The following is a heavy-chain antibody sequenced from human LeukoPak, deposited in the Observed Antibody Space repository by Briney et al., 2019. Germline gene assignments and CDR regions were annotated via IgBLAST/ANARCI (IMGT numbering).Heavy chain of an antibody. V-gene: IGHV4-4*02. CDR3: ARERIAVAETYYYYGMDV. Sequence: SGTLSLTCAVSGGSISSSNWWSWVHQPPGKGQEWIGKIYHSGSTNYNPYLKSRVTISVDTSKNQFSLKLSSVTAADTAVYYCARERIAVAETYYYYGMDVWGQGTTVTVSS. J-gene: IGHJ6*02. CDR1: GGSISSSNW. D-gene: IGHD6-19*01. CDR2: IYHSGST.